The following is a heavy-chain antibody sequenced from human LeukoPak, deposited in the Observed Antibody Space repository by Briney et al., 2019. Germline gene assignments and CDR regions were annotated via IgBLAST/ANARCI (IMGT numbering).Heavy chain of an antibody. Sequence: GGSLRLSCAAPGFTFSTFEMNWVSQAPGKGLEWLSYIDASGTTIYYADSVKGRFTMSRDNAKNSLYLQMNTLRADDTAVYYCARGRGSIYYESDYWGQGTLVTVSS. CDR3: ARGRGSIYYESDY. D-gene: IGHD1-26*01. J-gene: IGHJ4*02. CDR2: IDASGTTI. CDR1: GFTFSTFE. V-gene: IGHV3-48*03.